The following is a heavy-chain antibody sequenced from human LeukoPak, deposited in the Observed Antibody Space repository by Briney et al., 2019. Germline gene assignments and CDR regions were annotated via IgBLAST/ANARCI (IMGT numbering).Heavy chain of an antibody. CDR3: AREYYGVIFSHYLDV. CDR1: GFRVSGYD. D-gene: IGHD3-9*01. Sequence: GGSLRLSCAAPGFRVSGYDLNWIRQAPGKGLEWIAYISISSSNIHYADSVRGRFTISRDNANNSLYLQLSSLRVEDTAVYYCAREYYGVIFSHYLDVWGKGTTVTVSS. CDR2: ISISSSNI. J-gene: IGHJ6*04. V-gene: IGHV3-11*06.